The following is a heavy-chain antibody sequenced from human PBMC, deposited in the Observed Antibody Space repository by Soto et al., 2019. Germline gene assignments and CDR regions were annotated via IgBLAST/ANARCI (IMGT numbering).Heavy chain of an antibody. J-gene: IGHJ6*02. CDR1: GYTFTSYD. Sequence: QVQLVQSGAEVKKPGASVKVSCKASGYTFTSYDINWVRQATGQGLEWMGWMNPNSGNTGYAQKFQGRVTMTRNTSISTAYMEPSSLRSEDTAVYYCARRGDSSSWYYYYYYGMDVWGQGTTVTVSS. CDR3: ARRGDSSSWYYYYYYGMDV. V-gene: IGHV1-8*01. CDR2: MNPNSGNT. D-gene: IGHD6-13*01.